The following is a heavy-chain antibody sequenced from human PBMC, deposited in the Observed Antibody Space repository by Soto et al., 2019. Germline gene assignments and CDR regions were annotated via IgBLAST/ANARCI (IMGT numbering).Heavy chain of an antibody. CDR3: TRLISAAQDY. CDR2: IRDRAYNYAT. V-gene: IGHV3-73*01. D-gene: IGHD3-10*01. J-gene: IGHJ4*02. CDR1: GFVFKDSS. Sequence: EVLLVESGGGLVQPGGSLKLSCAASGFVFKDSSIHWFRQASGKGLEWVGRIRDRAYNYATAYAASVEGRFTISRDDSDNTAYLHMSSLKTEDTAIYYCTRLISAAQDYWGQGTLVTVSS.